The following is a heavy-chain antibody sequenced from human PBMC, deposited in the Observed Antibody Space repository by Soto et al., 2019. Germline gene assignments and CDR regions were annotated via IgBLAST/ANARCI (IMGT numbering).Heavy chain of an antibody. V-gene: IGHV1-69*12. CDR2: IIPIFGTA. D-gene: IGHD2-21*02. J-gene: IGHJ3*02. CDR3: ARDLAYCGGDCYRAFDI. CDR1: GGTFSSYA. Sequence: QVQLVQSGAEVKKPGSSVKVSCKASGGTFSSYAISWVRQAPGQGLEWMGGIIPIFGTANYAQKFQGRVTITADESTSTAYMELSSLRSEDTAVYYCARDLAYCGGDCYRAFDIWGQGTMLTVSS.